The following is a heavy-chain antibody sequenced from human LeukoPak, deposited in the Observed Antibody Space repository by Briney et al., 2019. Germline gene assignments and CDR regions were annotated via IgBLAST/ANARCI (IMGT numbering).Heavy chain of an antibody. V-gene: IGHV3-15*01. CDR1: GFTFNDAW. CDR2: IKSKTDGGTT. D-gene: IGHD3-3*01. J-gene: IGHJ4*02. CDR3: TTVQNRFLEWLLLYKLFDY. Sequence: GGSLRLSCAASGFTFNDAWMNWVRQAPGKGLEWVGRIKSKTDGGTTDYAAPVKGRFTISRDDSKNTLYLQMNSLKTEDTAVYYCTTVQNRFLEWLLLYKLFDYWGQGTLVTVSS.